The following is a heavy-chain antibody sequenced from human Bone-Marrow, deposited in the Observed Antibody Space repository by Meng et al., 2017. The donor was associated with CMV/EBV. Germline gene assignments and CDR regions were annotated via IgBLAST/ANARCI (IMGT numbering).Heavy chain of an antibody. J-gene: IGHJ4*02. D-gene: IGHD1-7*01. Sequence: GGSLRLSGAASGFTFSTYAMSWVRQAPGKGLEWVSTISGSGGTTYYADSVKGRFTISRDNSKNTLYLQMNSLRAEDTAVYYCAKEIITGTTAGLDYWGQGTLVTVSS. V-gene: IGHV3-23*01. CDR3: AKEIITGTTAGLDY. CDR1: GFTFSTYA. CDR2: ISGSGGTT.